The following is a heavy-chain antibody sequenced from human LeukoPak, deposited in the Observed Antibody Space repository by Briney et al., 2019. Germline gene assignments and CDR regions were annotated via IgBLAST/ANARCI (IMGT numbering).Heavy chain of an antibody. V-gene: IGHV4-34*01. CDR3: ARYLDYGGNSRVFQH. CDR2: INHGGST. J-gene: IGHJ1*01. Sequence: PSETLSLTCAVYGGSFSGDFWSWIRQSPGKGLEWIGEINHGGSTNYNPSLKSRVTISVDTSKNQFSLKLSSVTAADTAVYYCARYLDYGGNSRVFQHWGQGTLVTVSS. D-gene: IGHD4-23*01. CDR1: GGSFSGDF.